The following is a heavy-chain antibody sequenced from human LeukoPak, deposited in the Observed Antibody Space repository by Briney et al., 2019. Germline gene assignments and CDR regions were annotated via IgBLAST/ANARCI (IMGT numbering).Heavy chain of an antibody. D-gene: IGHD1-7*01. CDR3: ATVTGTTGRFDP. CDR2: IYYSGST. V-gene: IGHV4-30-4*08. CDR1: GGSISSGDYY. Sequence: PSQTLSLTCTVSGGSISSGDYYWSWIRQPPGKGLEWIGYIYYSGSTYYNPSLKSRVTISVDTSKNQFSLKLSSVTAADTAVYYCATVTGTTGRFDPWGQGTLVTVSS. J-gene: IGHJ5*02.